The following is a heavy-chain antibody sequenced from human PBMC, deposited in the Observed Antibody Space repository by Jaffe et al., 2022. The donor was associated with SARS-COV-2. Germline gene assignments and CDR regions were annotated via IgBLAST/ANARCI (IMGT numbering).Heavy chain of an antibody. Sequence: QVQLQQWGAGLLKPSETLSLTCAVYGGSFSGYYWSWIRQPPGKGLEWIGEINHSGSTNYNPSLKSRVTISVDTSKNQFSLKLSSVTAADTAVYYCARVNDDVLHYFDYWGQGTLVTVSS. CDR2: INHSGST. J-gene: IGHJ4*02. V-gene: IGHV4-34*01. CDR3: ARVNDDVLHYFDY. CDR1: GGSFSGYY. D-gene: IGHD3-16*01.